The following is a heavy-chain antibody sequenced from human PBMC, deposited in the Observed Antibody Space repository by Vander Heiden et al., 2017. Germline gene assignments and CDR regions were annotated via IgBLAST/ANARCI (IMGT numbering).Heavy chain of an antibody. V-gene: IGHV3-53*02. Sequence: EVQLVETGGGLTQPGGSLRLSCAASGFTVSSTYMTWVRQAPGKWREWVSFFYSGGVAYYADSVKGRFTLSRDNSKNTLYLQMNSLRAEDTAVYYCARYRVRGVPEGMDVWGQGTTVTVSS. CDR3: ARYRVRGVPEGMDV. CDR2: FYSGGVA. CDR1: GFTVSSTY. D-gene: IGHD3-10*01. J-gene: IGHJ6*02.